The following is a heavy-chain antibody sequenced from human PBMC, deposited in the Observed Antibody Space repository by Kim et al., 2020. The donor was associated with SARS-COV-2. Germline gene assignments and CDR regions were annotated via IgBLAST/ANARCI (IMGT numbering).Heavy chain of an antibody. CDR2: ISYSGNS. CDR3: ARDLLSNYHFWSGYKEGGSKYYYGMDV. D-gene: IGHD3-3*02. CDR1: GDSIGGYD. Sequence: SETLSLTCTVSGDSIGGYDWNWIRQAPGKGLEWIGSISYSGNSNYNPSLKSRITISVDTSKNQLSLLLSSVTAAVTAVYFCARDLLSNYHFWSGYKEGGSKYYYGMDVWGQGTTVTVSS. V-gene: IGHV4-59*01. J-gene: IGHJ6*02.